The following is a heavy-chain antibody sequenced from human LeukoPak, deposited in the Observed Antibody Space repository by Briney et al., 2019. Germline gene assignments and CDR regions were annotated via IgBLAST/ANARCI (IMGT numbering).Heavy chain of an antibody. J-gene: IGHJ4*02. CDR1: GFTFSSYS. Sequence: GGSLRLSCAASGFTFSSYSMNWVRQAPGKGLEWVSSISSSSSYIYYADSVKGRFTISRDNAKNSLYLQMNSLRAEDTAVYYCARSALDTSGSYYNPQPFDYWGQGTLVTVSS. V-gene: IGHV3-21*01. D-gene: IGHD3-10*01. CDR2: ISSSSSYI. CDR3: ARSALDTSGSYYNPQPFDY.